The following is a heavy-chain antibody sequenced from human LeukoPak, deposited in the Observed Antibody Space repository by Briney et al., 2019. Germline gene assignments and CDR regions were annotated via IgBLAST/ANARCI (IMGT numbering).Heavy chain of an antibody. CDR1: GFTFSSYA. V-gene: IGHV3-30-3*01. CDR3: ARAWSSSGLSYWYFDL. Sequence: GGSLRLSCAASGFTFSSYAMHWVRQAPGKGLEWVAVISYDGSNKYYADSVKGRFTISRDNSKNTLYLQMNSLRAEDTAVYYCARAWSSSGLSYWYFDLWGRGTLVTVSS. D-gene: IGHD6-6*01. CDR2: ISYDGSNK. J-gene: IGHJ2*01.